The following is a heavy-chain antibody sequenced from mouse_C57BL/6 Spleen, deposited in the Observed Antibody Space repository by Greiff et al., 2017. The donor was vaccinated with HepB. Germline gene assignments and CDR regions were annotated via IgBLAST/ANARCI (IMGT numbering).Heavy chain of an antibody. J-gene: IGHJ2*01. V-gene: IGHV1-69*01. CDR3: ARSRVYGSFDY. D-gene: IGHD1-1*01. Sequence: QVQLQQPGAELVMPGASVKLSCKASGYTFTSYWMHWVKQRPGQGLEWIGEIDPSDSYTNYNQKFKGKSTLTVDKSSSTAYMQLSSLTSEDSAVYYCARSRVYGSFDYWGQGTTLTVSS. CDR1: GYTFTSYW. CDR2: IDPSDSYT.